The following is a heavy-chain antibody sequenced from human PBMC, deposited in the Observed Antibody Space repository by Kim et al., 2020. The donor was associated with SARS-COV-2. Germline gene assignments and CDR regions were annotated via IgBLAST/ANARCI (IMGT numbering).Heavy chain of an antibody. Sequence: SETLSLTCTVSGGSISSSSYYWGWIRQPPGKGLEWIGSIYYSGSTYYNPSLKSRVTISVDTSKNQFSLKLSSVTAADTAVYYCARREMATMEIDYWGQGTLVTVSS. CDR1: GGSISSSSYY. D-gene: IGHD5-12*01. CDR3: ARREMATMEIDY. J-gene: IGHJ4*02. CDR2: IYYSGST. V-gene: IGHV4-39*01.